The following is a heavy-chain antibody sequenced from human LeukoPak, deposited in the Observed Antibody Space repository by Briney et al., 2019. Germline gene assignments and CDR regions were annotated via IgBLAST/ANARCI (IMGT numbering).Heavy chain of an antibody. Sequence: GGSLRLSCAASEFTFSRYWMSWVRQAPGKGLEWVANIKQDGSTKYYLDSVKGRLTVSRDNAKNSVFLQINSLRAEDTVIYYCARIGYSSSSFDYWGQGTLVTVSS. D-gene: IGHD6-6*01. V-gene: IGHV3-7*03. J-gene: IGHJ4*02. CDR1: EFTFSRYW. CDR3: ARIGYSSSSFDY. CDR2: IKQDGSTK.